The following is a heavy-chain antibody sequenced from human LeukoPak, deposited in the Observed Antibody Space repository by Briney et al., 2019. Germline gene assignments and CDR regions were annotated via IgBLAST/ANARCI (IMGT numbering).Heavy chain of an antibody. CDR3: TRVIVAVPGYFDYFDF. Sequence: GGSLRLSCTASGFSFSNHYMRWIRQAPGKGLEWVADINEDGSNKWHLGSVKGRFTVSRDNARNSLYLQMNSLRVEDTAVYYCTRVIVAVPGYFDYFDFWGQGVLVTVSS. CDR2: INEDGSNK. D-gene: IGHD6-19*01. V-gene: IGHV3-7*01. CDR1: GFSFSNHY. J-gene: IGHJ4*02.